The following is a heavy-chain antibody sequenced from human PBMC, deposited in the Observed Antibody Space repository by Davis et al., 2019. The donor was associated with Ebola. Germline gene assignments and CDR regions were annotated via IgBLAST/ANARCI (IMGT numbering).Heavy chain of an antibody. Sequence: GESLKISCVVSGISLKSCAMSWVRQAPGKGLEWVSGIGSDGGTHYAGSVRGRFTISRDDAKKSLYLEMSSLRAEDTAVYYCATDNWGPALWGQGTQVTVSS. CDR1: GISLKSCA. V-gene: IGHV3-23*01. CDR3: ATDNWGPAL. J-gene: IGHJ4*02. D-gene: IGHD7-27*01. CDR2: IGSDGGT.